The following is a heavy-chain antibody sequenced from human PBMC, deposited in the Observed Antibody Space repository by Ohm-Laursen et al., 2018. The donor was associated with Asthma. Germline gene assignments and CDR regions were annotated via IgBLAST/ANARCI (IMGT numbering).Heavy chain of an antibody. D-gene: IGHD6-13*01. Sequence: SLRLSCAASGFTFSSYGMHWVRQAPGKGLEWVALISYDGSNKYYADSVKGRFTISRDNSKNTLYLQMNSLRAEDTAVYYCAKGGSSSWYEMDVWGQGTTVTVSS. CDR2: ISYDGSNK. CDR1: GFTFSSYG. J-gene: IGHJ6*02. CDR3: AKGGSSSWYEMDV. V-gene: IGHV3-30*18.